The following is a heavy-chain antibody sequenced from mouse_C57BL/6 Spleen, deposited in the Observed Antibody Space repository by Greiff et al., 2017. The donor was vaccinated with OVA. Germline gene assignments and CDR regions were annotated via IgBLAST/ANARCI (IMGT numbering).Heavy chain of an antibody. J-gene: IGHJ1*03. CDR3: ARGTTVVERYFDV. D-gene: IGHD1-1*01. CDR2: IYPGSGST. Sequence: QVQLKESGAELVKPGASVKMSCKASGYTFTSYWITWVKQRPGQGLEWIGDIYPGSGSTNYNEKFKSKATLTVDTSSSTAYMQLSSLTSEDSAVYYCARGTTVVERYFDVWGTGTTVTVSS. CDR1: GYTFTSYW. V-gene: IGHV1-55*01.